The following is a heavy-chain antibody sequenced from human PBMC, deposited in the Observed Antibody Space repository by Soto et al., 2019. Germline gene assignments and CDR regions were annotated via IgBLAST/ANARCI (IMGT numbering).Heavy chain of an antibody. CDR3: ARFLEYSSSSGVSWFDP. V-gene: IGHV4-31*03. CDR2: IYYSGST. J-gene: IGHJ5*02. D-gene: IGHD6-6*01. CDR1: GGSISSGGYY. Sequence: SETLSLTCTVSGGSISSGGYYWSWIRQHPGKGLEWIGYIYYSGSTYYNPSLKSRVTISVDTSKNQFSLKLSSVTAADTAVYYCARFLEYSSSSGVSWFDPWGQGTLVTVSS.